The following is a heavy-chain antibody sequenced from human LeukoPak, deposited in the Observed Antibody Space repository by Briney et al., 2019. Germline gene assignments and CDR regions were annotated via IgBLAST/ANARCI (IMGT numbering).Heavy chain of an antibody. J-gene: IGHJ4*02. CDR1: GYSISSGYY. CDR2: IYHSGST. CDR3: ARNAYYYGSGSSNY. D-gene: IGHD3-10*01. V-gene: IGHV4-38-2*02. Sequence: PSETLSLACTVSGYSISSGYYWGWIRQPPGKGLEWIGSIYHSGSTYYNPSLKSRVTISVDTSKNQFSLKLSSVTAADTAVYYCARNAYYYGSGSSNYWGQGTLVTVSS.